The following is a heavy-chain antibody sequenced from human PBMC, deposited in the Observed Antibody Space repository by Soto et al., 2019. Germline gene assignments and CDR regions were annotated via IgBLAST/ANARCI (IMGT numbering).Heavy chain of an antibody. CDR2: IWCDGSNK. V-gene: IGHV3-33*01. CDR1: GFTFSSYG. CDR3: ARHRTTGATLTETEALDAFDI. D-gene: IGHD1-1*01. Sequence: PGGSLRLSCAASGFTFSSYGLHWVRQAPGKGLEWVAVIWCDGSNKYYADSVKGRFTISRDNSKNTLYLQMNSLRAEDTAVYYCARHRTTGATLTETEALDAFDIWCQGTVVPVS. J-gene: IGHJ3*02.